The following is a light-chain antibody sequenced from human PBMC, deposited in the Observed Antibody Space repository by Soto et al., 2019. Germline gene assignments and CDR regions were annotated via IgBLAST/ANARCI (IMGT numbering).Light chain of an antibody. J-gene: IGKJ1*01. CDR3: LQDYSYPWT. CDR2: TAS. V-gene: IGKV1-6*01. CDR1: QGIRDD. Sequence: AIQLTQSPSSLSASVGDRVTISCRASQGIRDDLGWYQQKPGKAPKLLIYTASNLQSGVPSRFSGSGSGTDFTLTISSPQPGDFATYYCLQDYSYPWTFGQGTKVDI.